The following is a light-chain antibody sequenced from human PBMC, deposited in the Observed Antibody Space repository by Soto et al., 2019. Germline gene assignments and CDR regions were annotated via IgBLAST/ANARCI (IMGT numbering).Light chain of an antibody. CDR2: DAS. Sequence: EIVLTQSPATLSLSPGERATLSCRASQSVSSYLAWYQQKSGQAPRLLIYDASNRATDIPARFSGSGSGTDFTLTISSLEPEDFAVYYCQQRSNWPLTFGGGTEVEIK. J-gene: IGKJ4*01. CDR3: QQRSNWPLT. V-gene: IGKV3-11*01. CDR1: QSVSSY.